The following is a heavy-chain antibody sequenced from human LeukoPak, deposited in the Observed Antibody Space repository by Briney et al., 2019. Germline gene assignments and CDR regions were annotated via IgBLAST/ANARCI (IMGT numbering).Heavy chain of an antibody. D-gene: IGHD1-26*01. J-gene: IGHJ4*02. Sequence: SGPALVKPTQTLTLTCTFSGFSLSTSGMRVSWIRQPPGKALEWLARIDWDDDKFYSTSLKTRLTISKDTSKHQVVLTMTNMDPVDTATYYCARLNSGTYLDYWGQGTLVTVSS. CDR2: IDWDDDK. CDR1: GFSLSTSGMR. V-gene: IGHV2-70*04. CDR3: ARLNSGTYLDY.